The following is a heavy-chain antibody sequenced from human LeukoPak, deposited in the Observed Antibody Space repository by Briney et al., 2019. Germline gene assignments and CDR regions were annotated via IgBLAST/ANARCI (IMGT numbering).Heavy chain of an antibody. D-gene: IGHD3-16*01. Sequence: GGSLRLSCAASGFTFSNFAMHWVRQAPGKGLEWGAVISYDGDNEYYADSVKGQFTTSRDNSKDSLYLQMNSLRPEDTAMYYCARVRGGRSWYYYGMDVWGRGTTVTVSS. J-gene: IGHJ6*02. CDR2: ISYDGDNE. CDR1: GFTFSNFA. CDR3: ARVRGGRSWYYYGMDV. V-gene: IGHV3-30-3*01.